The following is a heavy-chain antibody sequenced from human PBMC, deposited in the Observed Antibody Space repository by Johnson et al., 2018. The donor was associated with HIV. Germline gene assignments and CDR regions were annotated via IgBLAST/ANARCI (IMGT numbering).Heavy chain of an antibody. CDR2: IRYDGSNK. D-gene: IGHD3-22*01. CDR3: AATYYYDSSGSRYPFDI. Sequence: MQLVESGGGLVQPGGSLRLSCAASGFTFSSYWMSWVRQATGKGLEWVAFIRYDGSNKYYADSVKGRFTISRDSSKNTLYLQMNSLRAEDTAVYYCAATYYYDSSGSRYPFDIWGQGTMVTVSS. J-gene: IGHJ3*02. V-gene: IGHV3-30*02. CDR1: GFTFSSYW.